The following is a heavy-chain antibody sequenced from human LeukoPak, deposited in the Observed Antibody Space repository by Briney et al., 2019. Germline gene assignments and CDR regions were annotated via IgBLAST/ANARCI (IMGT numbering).Heavy chain of an antibody. D-gene: IGHD6-13*01. CDR2: IIPILGIA. Sequence: SVKVSCKASGGTFSSYAISWVRQAPGQGLEWMGRIIPILGIANYAQRFQCRVTITADKSTSTAYMELSSLRSEDTAVYYCARAAAAGNRVLDYWGQGTLVTVSS. CDR3: ARAAAAGNRVLDY. J-gene: IGHJ4*02. CDR1: GGTFSSYA. V-gene: IGHV1-69*04.